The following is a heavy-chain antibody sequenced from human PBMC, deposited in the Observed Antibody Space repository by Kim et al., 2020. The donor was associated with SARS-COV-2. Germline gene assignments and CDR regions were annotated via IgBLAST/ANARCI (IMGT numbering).Heavy chain of an antibody. CDR2: INYSGNT. Sequence: SETLSLTCTVSGDSISRSSNYWGWIRQPPGKGLEWIGSINYSGNTYYNPSLKSRVTISVDTSKNQFSLKMRSVTAADTAVYSCARLVSENSAVEYWGQGTLVTVPS. CDR3: ARLVSENSAVEY. J-gene: IGHJ4*02. V-gene: IGHV4-39*01. CDR1: GDSISRSSNY.